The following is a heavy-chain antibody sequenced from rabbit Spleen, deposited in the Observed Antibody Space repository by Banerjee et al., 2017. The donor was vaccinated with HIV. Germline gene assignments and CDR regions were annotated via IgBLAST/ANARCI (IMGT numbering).Heavy chain of an antibody. Sequence: QEQLEESGGGLVQPEGSLALTCTASGFTISSSYYMCWVRQAPGRGLEWIGCIYTSGGSTWYPSWAKGRFTISKPSSTTVTLQMTSLTAADTATYFCARDPFSRLVPGNLWGPGTLVTVS. CDR1: GFTISSSYY. D-gene: IGHD4-1*01. CDR3: ARDPFSRLVPGNL. J-gene: IGHJ4*01. CDR2: IYTSGGST. V-gene: IGHV1S45*01.